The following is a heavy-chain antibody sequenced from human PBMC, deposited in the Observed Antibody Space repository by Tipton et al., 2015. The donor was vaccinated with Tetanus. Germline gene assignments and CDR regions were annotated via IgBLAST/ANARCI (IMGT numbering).Heavy chain of an antibody. CDR2: IYPADSRT. V-gene: IGHV5-51*01. D-gene: IGHD3-9*01. J-gene: IGHJ2*01. CDR3: ARRRSAILSGDCLWYFDV. Sequence: QSGAEVKKPGESLKISCQGSGYSFKLYWIAWVRQMPGKGLEWMGIIYPADSRTTYGPSFQGQDTISVDKSPNTAYLERSSLQPSVSALYYCARRRSAILSGDCLWYFDVWGRGTLVTVSS. CDR1: GYSFKLYW.